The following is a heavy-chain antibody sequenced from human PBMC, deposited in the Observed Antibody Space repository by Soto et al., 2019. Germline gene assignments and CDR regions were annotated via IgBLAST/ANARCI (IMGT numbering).Heavy chain of an antibody. J-gene: IGHJ4*02. CDR2: ISHTGSP. V-gene: IGHV4-39*01. D-gene: IGHD1-1*01. CDR1: CGSISNSDYF. Sequence: PSETLSLTCTVSCGSISNSDYFWAWMRQPPGKGLEWVGTISHTGSPRYNPSLKSRVTISVDTSKNQFSLRLPSVTAADTAVFYCASQLESTTYFDYWGRGTLVTVSS. CDR3: ASQLESTTYFDY.